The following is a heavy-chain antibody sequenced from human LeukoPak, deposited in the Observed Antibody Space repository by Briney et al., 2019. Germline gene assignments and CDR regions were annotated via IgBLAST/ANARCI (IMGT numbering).Heavy chain of an antibody. CDR1: GFTFSSYW. J-gene: IGHJ4*03. D-gene: IGHD1-1*01. CDR3: ARGPTISETGYFDY. V-gene: IGHV4-34*01. CDR2: INHRGDT. Sequence: GSLRLSCAASGFTFSSYWMSWVRQAPGKGLEWIAEINHRGDTNYNPSVKSRVTISVDTSKNQFSLKVTSLTAADTAVYFCARGPTISETGYFDYWGQGTLVTVSS.